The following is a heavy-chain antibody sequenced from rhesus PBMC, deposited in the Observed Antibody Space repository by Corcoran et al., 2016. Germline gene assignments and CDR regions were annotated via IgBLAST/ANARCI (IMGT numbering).Heavy chain of an antibody. D-gene: IGHD1-1*01. CDR1: GASVRTSW. CDR2: SSGDGSWT. CDR3: ARGLDYRFYV. J-gene: IGHJ5-1*01. Sequence: QVHLQEAGPGLVKPSETLSLPCAVSGASVRTSWWLLIRQPPGRGREWIGESSGDGSWTKYNTPLKKRITSDKDASTDKFYLEMTPRPAAVTAVYYGARGLDYRFYVSGPGVLVTVSS. V-gene: IGHV4-80*01.